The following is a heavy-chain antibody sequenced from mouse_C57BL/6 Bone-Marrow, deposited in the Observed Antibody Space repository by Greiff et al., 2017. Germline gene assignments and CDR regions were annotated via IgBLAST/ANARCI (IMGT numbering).Heavy chain of an antibody. CDR3: TRLIWYYFDY. CDR2: IDPETGGT. J-gene: IGHJ2*01. Sequence: VQLQQSGAELVRPGASVTLSCKASGYTFTDYEMHWVKQTPVHGLEWIGAIDPETGGTAYNQKFKGKAILTADKSSSTAYMELRSLTSEDSAVYYCTRLIWYYFDYWGQGTTLTVSS. CDR1: GYTFTDYE. V-gene: IGHV1-15*01.